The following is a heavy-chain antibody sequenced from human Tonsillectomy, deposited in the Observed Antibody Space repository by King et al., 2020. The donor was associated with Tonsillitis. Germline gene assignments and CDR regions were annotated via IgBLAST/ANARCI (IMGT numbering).Heavy chain of an antibody. CDR1: GYTFTGYY. J-gene: IGHJ3*02. V-gene: IGHV1-2*02. CDR3: ARDFITANAFDI. Sequence: QLVQSGAEVKKPGASVKVSCKASGYTFTGYYMHWVRQASGQGPEWMGWINPNSGVTKYAQNFQGRVTMTRDTSISTAYMELSSLRSDDTAVYYCARDFITANAFDIWGQGTMVTASS. D-gene: IGHD3-22*01. CDR2: INPNSGVT.